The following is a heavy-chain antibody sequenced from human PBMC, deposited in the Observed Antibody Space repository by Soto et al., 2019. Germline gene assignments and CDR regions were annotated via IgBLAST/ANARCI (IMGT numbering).Heavy chain of an antibody. J-gene: IGHJ4*02. V-gene: IGHV1-69*08. CDR1: GGTFSSYT. CDR3: ARDQTSNYYGSGSYYIL. CDR2: IIPILGIA. D-gene: IGHD3-10*01. Sequence: QVQLVQSGAEVKKPGSSVKVSCKASGGTFSSYTISWVRQAPGQGLEWMGRIIPILGIANYAQKFQGRVTITADKSTSTAYMELSSLRSEETAVYYCARDQTSNYYGSGSYYILWGQGTLVTVSS.